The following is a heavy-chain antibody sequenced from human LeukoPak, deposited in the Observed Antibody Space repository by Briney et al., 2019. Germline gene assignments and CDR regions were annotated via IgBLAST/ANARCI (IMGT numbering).Heavy chain of an antibody. D-gene: IGHD2-15*01. CDR2: INPNSGGT. V-gene: IGHV1-2*06. CDR1: GYTFTGYY. J-gene: IGHJ5*02. CDR3: ARVREYCSGGSCRRYWFDP. Sequence: ASVKVSCKASGYTFTGYYMHWVRQAPGQGLEWMGRINPNSGGTNYAQKFQGRVAMTRDTSISTAYMGLSRLRSDDTAVYYCARVREYCSGGSCRRYWFDPWGQGTLVTVSS.